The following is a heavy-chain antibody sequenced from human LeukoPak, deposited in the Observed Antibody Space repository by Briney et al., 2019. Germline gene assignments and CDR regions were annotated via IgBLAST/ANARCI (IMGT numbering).Heavy chain of an antibody. Sequence: SETLSLTCTVSGGSISSDYWTWIRQPPGKGLEWIGHIQYSGSTNYNPSLKSRVTISVDRSMNQFSLKLSSVTAADTAMYYCARSRGTSGNYNYYGVDVWGQGTTVTVSS. J-gene: IGHJ6*02. V-gene: IGHV4-59*01. CDR1: GGSISSDY. CDR3: ARSRGTSGNYNYYGVDV. D-gene: IGHD3-10*01. CDR2: IQYSGST.